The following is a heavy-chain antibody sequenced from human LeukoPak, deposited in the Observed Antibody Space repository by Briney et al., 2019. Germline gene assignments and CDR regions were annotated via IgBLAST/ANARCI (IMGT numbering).Heavy chain of an antibody. J-gene: IGHJ4*02. D-gene: IGHD6-13*01. V-gene: IGHV4-39*07. CDR2: FYYTGST. Sequence: PSETLSLTCTVSGGSISSSAYYWGWIRQPPGMGLEWIGNFYYTGSTYYNPSLKSRVTISVDTSKNQFSLKLSSVTAADTAVYYCARDLSGSSWSFFDYWGQGTLVTVSS. CDR1: GGSISSSAYY. CDR3: ARDLSGSSWSFFDY.